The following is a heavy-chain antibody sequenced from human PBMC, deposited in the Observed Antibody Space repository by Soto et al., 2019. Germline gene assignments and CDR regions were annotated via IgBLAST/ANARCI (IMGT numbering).Heavy chain of an antibody. V-gene: IGHV1-3*01. CDR3: ARAVADGDHFAY. CDR2: INAGNGNT. CDR1: GYTFTGYG. D-gene: IGHD4-17*01. J-gene: IGHJ4*02. Sequence: ASVKVCCKASGYTFTGYGIHWVRQAPGQRLEWMGWINAGNGNTKYSQKFQGRVTITRDTSASTAYMEMSSLRSEDTAVYYCARAVADGDHFAYSGQGTLDTVSS.